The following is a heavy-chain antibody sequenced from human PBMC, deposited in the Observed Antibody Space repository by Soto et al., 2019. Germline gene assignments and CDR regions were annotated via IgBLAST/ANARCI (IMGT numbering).Heavy chain of an antibody. J-gene: IGHJ6*04. Sequence: GESLKISCAASGFTFSSYWMSWVRQAPGKGLEWVANIKQDGSEKYYVDSVKGRFTISRDNAKNSLYLQMNSLRAEDTAVYYCARAQFGARGDVWGKGTTVTVSS. D-gene: IGHD3-16*01. CDR3: ARAQFGARGDV. CDR1: GFTFSSYW. CDR2: IKQDGSEK. V-gene: IGHV3-7*01.